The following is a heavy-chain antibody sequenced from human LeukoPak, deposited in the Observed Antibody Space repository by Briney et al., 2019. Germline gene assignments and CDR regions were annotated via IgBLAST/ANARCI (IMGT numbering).Heavy chain of an antibody. CDR3: ARVGYSGSGNYYNDRGAFDY. J-gene: IGHJ4*02. Sequence: PSETLSLTCTVSGGSISSSSYYWGWIRQPPGKGLEWIGSIYYSGSTYYNPSPKSRVTISVDTSKNQFSLKLSSVTAADTAVYYCARVGYSGSGNYYNDRGAFDYWGQGTLVTVSS. V-gene: IGHV4-39*07. D-gene: IGHD3-10*01. CDR1: GGSISSSSYY. CDR2: IYYSGST.